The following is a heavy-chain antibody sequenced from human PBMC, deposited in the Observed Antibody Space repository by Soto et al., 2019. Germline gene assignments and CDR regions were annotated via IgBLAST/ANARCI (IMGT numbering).Heavy chain of an antibody. J-gene: IGHJ4*02. CDR2: IFYSGKT. D-gene: IGHD5-12*01. V-gene: IGHV4-30-4*01. CDR3: ARTEDGYNTNFEY. Sequence: TSETLSLTCTVSGGSISSGDYYWNWIRQSPGKGLEWIGSIFYSGKTYYNPSLKSRVSISVDTSKNEFSLRLNSVTAADTALYYCARTEDGYNTNFEYWGQGTLVTVSS. CDR1: GGSISSGDYY.